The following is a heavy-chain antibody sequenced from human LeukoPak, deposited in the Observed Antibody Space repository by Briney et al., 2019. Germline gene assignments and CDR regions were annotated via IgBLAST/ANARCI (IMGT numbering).Heavy chain of an antibody. J-gene: IGHJ6*02. D-gene: IGHD3-22*01. CDR3: AGEIRYYYESSGYSYGMDV. V-gene: IGHV4-59*01. Sequence: PSETLSLTCTVSGGSISSYYWSWIRQPPGKGLEWIGYIYYSRSTNYNPSLKSRVIISVDTSKNQLSLKLSSVTAADTAVYYCAGEIRYYYESSGYSYGMDVWGQGTTVTVSS. CDR1: GGSISSYY. CDR2: IYYSRST.